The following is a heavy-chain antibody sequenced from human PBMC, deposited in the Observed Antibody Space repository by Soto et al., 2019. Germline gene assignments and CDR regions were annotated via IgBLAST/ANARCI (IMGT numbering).Heavy chain of an antibody. CDR2: IYYSGST. D-gene: IGHD6-13*01. CDR1: GGSISSRGFY. J-gene: IGHJ4*02. CDR3: ARAYSRRYWDF. Sequence: QVQLQESGPGLVKPSQTLSLTCTVSGGSISSRGFYWTWIRQHPGKGLEWIGYIYYSGSTYYNPSLKRRVTISPDTSKNQFSLKLDSVTAADTAVYYCARAYSRRYWDFWGQGTLVTVSS. V-gene: IGHV4-31*03.